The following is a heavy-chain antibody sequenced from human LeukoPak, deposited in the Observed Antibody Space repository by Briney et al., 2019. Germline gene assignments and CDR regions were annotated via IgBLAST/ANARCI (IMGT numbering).Heavy chain of an antibody. Sequence: SETLSLTCNVSGGPITTDSYYRGWIRQVPGKGLGWIATLYYSGSTYYNPSLKSRVTMSGDRSKSQFSLRLTSVTAADTAVYYCARGTIGDGFDIWGHGTMVAVSS. CDR3: ARGTIGDGFDI. V-gene: IGHV4-39*01. D-gene: IGHD4/OR15-4a*01. CDR2: LYYSGST. CDR1: GGPITTDSYY. J-gene: IGHJ3*02.